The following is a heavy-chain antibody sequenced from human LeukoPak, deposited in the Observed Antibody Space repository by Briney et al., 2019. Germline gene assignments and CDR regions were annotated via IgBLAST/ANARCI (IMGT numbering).Heavy chain of an antibody. CDR3: AKDSRWRGATNSYYFDY. V-gene: IGHV3-23*01. J-gene: IGHJ4*02. CDR2: ISGSGGST. CDR1: GFTFSSYA. Sequence: GGSLRLSCAASGFTFSSYAMSWVRQAPGKGLEWVSAISGSGGSTYYADSVKGRFTISRDNSKNTLYLQMNSLRAEDTAVCYCAKDSRWRGATNSYYFDYWGQGTLVTVSS. D-gene: IGHD1-26*01.